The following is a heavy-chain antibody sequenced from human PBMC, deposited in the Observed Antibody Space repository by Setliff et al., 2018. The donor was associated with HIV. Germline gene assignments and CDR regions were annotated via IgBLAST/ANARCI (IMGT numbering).Heavy chain of an antibody. CDR2: ITYSGST. Sequence: SETLSLTCTVSGGSISGYYWSWIRQPPGKGLEWIGYITYSGSTKYNPSLKSRVTISIDTSKNQFSLKLSSVTPADTAVYYWASHAPYTSSWNAAAFDIWGQGTMVTVSS. D-gene: IGHD6-13*01. J-gene: IGHJ3*02. V-gene: IGHV4-59*01. CDR3: ASHAPYTSSWNAAAFDI. CDR1: GGSISGYY.